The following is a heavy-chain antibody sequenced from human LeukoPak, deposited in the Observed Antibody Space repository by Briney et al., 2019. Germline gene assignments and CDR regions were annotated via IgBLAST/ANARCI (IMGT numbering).Heavy chain of an antibody. Sequence: ASVKVSCKASGYTFTSYAMHWVRQAPGQRLEWMGWINAGNGNTKYSQKFQGRVTITRDTSASTAYMELSSLRSEDTAVYNCARDYYDSSGAITFDYWGQGALVTVSS. J-gene: IGHJ4*02. CDR1: GYTFTSYA. D-gene: IGHD3-22*01. CDR3: ARDYYDSSGAITFDY. CDR2: INAGNGNT. V-gene: IGHV1-3*01.